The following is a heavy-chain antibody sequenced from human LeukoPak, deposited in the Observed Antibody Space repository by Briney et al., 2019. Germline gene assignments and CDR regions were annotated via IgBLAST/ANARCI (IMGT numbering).Heavy chain of an antibody. V-gene: IGHV3-74*01. D-gene: IGHD6-19*01. CDR3: ARDWGVSGWYNWFDS. CDR1: GLTFSSHW. Sequence: PGGSLRLSCAASGLTFSSHWMHWVRQAPGKGLVWVSRITNDGSSTTYADSVKGRFTISRDNAKNTLYLQMNSLTTEDTATYYCARDWGVSGWYNWFDSWGQGTQVTVSS. J-gene: IGHJ5*01. CDR2: ITNDGSST.